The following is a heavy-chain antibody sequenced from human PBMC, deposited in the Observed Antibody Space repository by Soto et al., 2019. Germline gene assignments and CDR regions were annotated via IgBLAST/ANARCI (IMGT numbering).Heavy chain of an antibody. V-gene: IGHV6-1*01. D-gene: IGHD5-12*01. Sequence: SQTLSLTCAISGDSVSINSAAWNWIRQSPSRGLEWLGRTYYRSKWYNDYAVSVKSRITINPDTSKNQFSLQLNSVTPEDTAVYYSARQVPPVQMATIEDAFDICGQGTMVTVSS. J-gene: IGHJ3*02. CDR1: GDSVSINSAA. CDR3: ARQVPPVQMATIEDAFDI. CDR2: TYYRSKWYN.